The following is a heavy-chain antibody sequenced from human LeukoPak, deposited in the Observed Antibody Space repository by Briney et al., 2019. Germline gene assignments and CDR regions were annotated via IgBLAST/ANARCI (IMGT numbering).Heavy chain of an antibody. CDR1: GFTFSSYA. CDR2: ISGSGGST. CDR3: APPVDTAMVKSFDY. V-gene: IGHV3-23*01. D-gene: IGHD5-18*01. Sequence: PGGSLRLSCAASGFTFSSYAMSWVRQAPGKGPEWVSAISGSGGSTYYADSVKGRFTISRDNSKNTLYLQMNSLRAEDTAVYYCAPPVDTAMVKSFDYWGQGTLVTVSS. J-gene: IGHJ4*02.